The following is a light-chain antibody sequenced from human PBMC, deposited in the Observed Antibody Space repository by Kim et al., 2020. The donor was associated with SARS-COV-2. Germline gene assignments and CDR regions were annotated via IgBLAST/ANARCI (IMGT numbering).Light chain of an antibody. CDR1: QDISNH. J-gene: IGKJ1*01. Sequence: ASVGDRGTSTCQASQDISNHLNWYQQKPGKAPKPLVYEASILAAGVPSRFRGGGSGTDFTFTISSLQPEDIATYYCQQYDNLPRTFGQGTKVDIK. CDR2: EAS. CDR3: QQYDNLPRT. V-gene: IGKV1-33*01.